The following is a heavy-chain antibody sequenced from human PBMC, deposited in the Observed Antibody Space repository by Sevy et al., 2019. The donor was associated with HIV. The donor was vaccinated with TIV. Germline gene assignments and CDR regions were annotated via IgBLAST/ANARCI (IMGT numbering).Heavy chain of an antibody. V-gene: IGHV3-66*01. CDR1: GFTVSSNY. CDR3: ARDAYGDYFDY. D-gene: IGHD4-17*01. CDR2: IYSGGST. Sequence: GGSLRLSCAASGFTVSSNYMSWVRQAPGKGLEWVSVIYSGGSTYYADSVKGRFTISRDNSKNTLYLQMNSLRAEDTAAYYCARDAYGDYFDYWGQGTLVTVSS. J-gene: IGHJ4*02.